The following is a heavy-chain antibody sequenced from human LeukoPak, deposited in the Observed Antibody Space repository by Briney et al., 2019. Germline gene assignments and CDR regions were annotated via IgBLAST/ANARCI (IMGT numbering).Heavy chain of an antibody. D-gene: IGHD1-26*01. CDR1: GGTFSSYA. CDR3: ARVEGKWEPLNWFDP. V-gene: IGHV1-69*13. Sequence: SVTVSCTASGGTFSSYAISWVRQAPGQGLEWMGGIIPIFGTANYAQKFQGRVTITADESTSTAYMELSSLRSEDTAVYYCARVEGKWEPLNWFDPWGQGTLVTVSS. CDR2: IIPIFGTA. J-gene: IGHJ5*02.